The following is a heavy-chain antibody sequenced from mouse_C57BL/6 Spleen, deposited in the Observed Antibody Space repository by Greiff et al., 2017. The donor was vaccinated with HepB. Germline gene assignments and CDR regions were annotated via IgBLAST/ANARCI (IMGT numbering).Heavy chain of an antibody. CDR3: ARKGSSYVPFAY. D-gene: IGHD1-1*01. J-gene: IGHJ3*01. CDR2: IYPGDGDT. CDR1: GYAFSSSW. Sequence: VQLQQSGPELVKPGASVKISCKASGYAFSSSWMNWVKQRPGKGLEWIGRIYPGDGDTNYNGKFKGKATLTADKSSSTAYMQLSSLTSEDSAVYFCARKGSSYVPFAYWGQGTLVTVSA. V-gene: IGHV1-82*01.